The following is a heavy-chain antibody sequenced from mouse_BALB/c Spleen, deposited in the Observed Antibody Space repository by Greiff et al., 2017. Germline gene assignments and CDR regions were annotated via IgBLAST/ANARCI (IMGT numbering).Heavy chain of an antibody. D-gene: IGHD1-2*01. CDR3: ARNKGTADYFDY. CDR1: GFSLTSYG. J-gene: IGHJ2*01. CDR2: IWSGGST. Sequence: QVQLKESGPGLVQPSQSLSITCTVSGFSLTSYGVHWVRQSPGKGLEWLGVIWSGGSTDYNAAFISRLSISKDNSKSQVFFKMNSLQATDTAIYYCARNKGTADYFDYWGQGTTLTVSS. V-gene: IGHV2-2*02.